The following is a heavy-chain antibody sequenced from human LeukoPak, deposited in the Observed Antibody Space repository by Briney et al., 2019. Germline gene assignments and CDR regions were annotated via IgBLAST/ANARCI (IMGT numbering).Heavy chain of an antibody. CDR1: GYTFSGYY. CDR3: ARVGAVAGTDFDY. Sequence: GASVKVSCKASGYTFSGYYMHWVRQAPGQGLEWMGWINPNSGGTNYAQKFQGRVTMTRDTSISTAYMELSRLRSDDTAVYYCARVGAVAGTDFDYWGQGTLVTVSS. V-gene: IGHV1-2*02. J-gene: IGHJ4*02. CDR2: INPNSGGT. D-gene: IGHD6-19*01.